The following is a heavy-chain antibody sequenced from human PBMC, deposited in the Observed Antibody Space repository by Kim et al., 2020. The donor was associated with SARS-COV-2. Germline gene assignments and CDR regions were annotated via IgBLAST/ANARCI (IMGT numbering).Heavy chain of an antibody. CDR1: GFTFSSYS. V-gene: IGHV3-21*01. Sequence: GGSLRLSCAASGFTFSSYSMNWVRQAPGKGLEWVSSISSSSSYIYYADSVKGRFTISRDNAKNSLYLQMNSLRAEDTAVYYCASLVATIQVRIDYWGQGTLVTVSS. CDR2: ISSSSSYI. J-gene: IGHJ4*02. D-gene: IGHD5-12*01. CDR3: ASLVATIQVRIDY.